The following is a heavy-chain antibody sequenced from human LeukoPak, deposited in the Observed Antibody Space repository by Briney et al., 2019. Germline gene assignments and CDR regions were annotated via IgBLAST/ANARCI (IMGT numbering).Heavy chain of an antibody. J-gene: IGHJ4*02. V-gene: IGHV3-74*01. CDR3: AREIYDSSGSDY. CDR1: GFTFSSYW. CDR2: INSDGSTT. Sequence: GGSLRLSCAASGFTFSSYWMHWVRQAPGKGLVWVSRINSDGSTTSYADSVKGRFTISRDNAKNSLYLQMNSLRAEDTALYYCAREIYDSSGSDYWGQGTLVTVSS. D-gene: IGHD3-22*01.